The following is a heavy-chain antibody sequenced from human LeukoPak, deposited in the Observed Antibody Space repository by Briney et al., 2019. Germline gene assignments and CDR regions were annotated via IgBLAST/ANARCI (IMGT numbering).Heavy chain of an antibody. CDR1: GDSISSNNW. D-gene: IGHD6-25*01. CDR3: ARGGTGYIDY. CDR2: IYHSGSA. V-gene: IGHV4/OR15-8*01. J-gene: IGHJ4*02. Sequence: SETLSLTCVVSGDSISSNNWWSWVRQPPGKGLEWIGEIYHSGSANYNPSLKSRDTISVDKSKNQFSLKLSSVTAADTAVYYCARGGTGYIDYWGQGTLVTVSS.